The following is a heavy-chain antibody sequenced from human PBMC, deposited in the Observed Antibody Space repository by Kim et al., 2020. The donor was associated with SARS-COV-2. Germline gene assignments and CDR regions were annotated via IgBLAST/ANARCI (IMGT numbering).Heavy chain of an antibody. CDR3: ARTNSGRGLWVDI. V-gene: IGHV4-4*07. D-gene: IGHD2-8*01. J-gene: IGHJ3*02. Sequence: NPAPKSRVTRAVDTSKNQFSLKLSSVTAADTAVYYCARTNSGRGLWVDIWGQGTMVTVSS.